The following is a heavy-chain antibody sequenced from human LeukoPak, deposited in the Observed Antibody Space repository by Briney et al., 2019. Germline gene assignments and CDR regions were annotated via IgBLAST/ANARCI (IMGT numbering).Heavy chain of an antibody. V-gene: IGHV4-59*08. Sequence: SHTLSLTCTVLARSISSYYCSSIHPPPGKGLEWIGYIYYSGSTTYNPSHKSRVTISVDTSKNQFSLKLSSVTAADTAVYYCARRGDGYKRYYTYYYMDVWGKGTTVTVSS. CDR2: IYYSGST. CDR3: ARRGDGYKRYYTYYYMDV. CDR1: ARSISSYY. D-gene: IGHD5-24*01. J-gene: IGHJ6*03.